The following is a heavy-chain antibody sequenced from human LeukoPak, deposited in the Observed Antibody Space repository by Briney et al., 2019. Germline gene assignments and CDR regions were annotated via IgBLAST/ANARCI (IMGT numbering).Heavy chain of an antibody. D-gene: IGHD3-10*01. Sequence: SETLSLTCAVYGDSFSGFNWSWIRQSPGKGLEWIGEINHFGSTNYSPSLKSRVTMSVETSKNQVFLHLSSVTAADTAVYYCARRPPGPPGNEYKGGRWFDPWGRGTLVTVSS. CDR3: ARRPPGPPGNEYKGGRWFDP. CDR1: GDSFSGFN. V-gene: IGHV4-34*01. CDR2: INHFGST. J-gene: IGHJ5*02.